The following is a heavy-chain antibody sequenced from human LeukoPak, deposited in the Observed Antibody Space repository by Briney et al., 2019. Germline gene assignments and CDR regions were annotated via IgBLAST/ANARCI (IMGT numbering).Heavy chain of an antibody. Sequence: ASVKVSCKTSGYSFTSYNLHWVRQAPGQRLEWMGIIKPSGGNTNYAQKFQGRVTMTRDTSTSTVYMELSSLKSEDTAVYYCARVRDRYNDAYDIWGQGTMVTVSS. D-gene: IGHD5-24*01. CDR1: GYSFTSYN. J-gene: IGHJ3*02. V-gene: IGHV1-46*01. CDR3: ARVRDRYNDAYDI. CDR2: IKPSGGNT.